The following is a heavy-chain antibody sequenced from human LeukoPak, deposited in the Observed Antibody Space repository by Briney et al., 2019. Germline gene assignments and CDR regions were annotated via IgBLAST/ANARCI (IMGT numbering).Heavy chain of an antibody. V-gene: IGHV3-48*01. J-gene: IGHJ4*02. CDR2: ISFSSDTI. CDR3: ARHYGSGSLDY. Sequence: GGSLRLSCAASGFIFSTYSMNWVRQAPGKGLEWVSYISFSSDTIYYADSVKGRFTISRDNAKKSLYLQMNSLRAEDTAVYYCARHYGSGSLDYWGQGTLVTVSS. CDR1: GFIFSTYS. D-gene: IGHD3-10*01.